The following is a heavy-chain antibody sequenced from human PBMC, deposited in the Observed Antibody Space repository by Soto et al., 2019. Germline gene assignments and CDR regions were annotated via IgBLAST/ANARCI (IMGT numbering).Heavy chain of an antibody. J-gene: IGHJ4*02. Sequence: QVQLVQSGAEVKKPGASVKVSCKASGYTFTNYDINWVRQVGGQGLEWMGWMNPDRGDTHSAQNFQGRVTMTRNISISTAYMELSSLRSQDTAVYYCAIGSGLHRGYWGPGTLVTVSS. CDR3: AIGSGLHRGY. V-gene: IGHV1-8*01. CDR1: GYTFTNYD. CDR2: MNPDRGDT. D-gene: IGHD3-22*01.